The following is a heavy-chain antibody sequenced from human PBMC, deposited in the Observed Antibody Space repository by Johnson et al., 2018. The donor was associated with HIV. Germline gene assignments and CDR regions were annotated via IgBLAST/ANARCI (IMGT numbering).Heavy chain of an antibody. D-gene: IGHD3/OR15-3a*01. Sequence: VQLVESGGGVARPGGSLRLSCAASGFTFDDYGMSWVRQVPGKGLEWVSGINWSGISTGYADSVKGRFTISRDNAKNCLYLQMNSLRAEDAAVYYCARDLGVDWSKGAFERWGQGTMVTVSS. V-gene: IGHV3-20*04. CDR2: INWSGIST. J-gene: IGHJ3*02. CDR3: ARDLGVDWSKGAFER. CDR1: GFTFDDYG.